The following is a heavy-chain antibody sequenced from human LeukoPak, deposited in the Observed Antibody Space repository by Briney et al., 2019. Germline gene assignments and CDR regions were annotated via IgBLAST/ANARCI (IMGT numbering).Heavy chain of an antibody. V-gene: IGHV4-34*01. CDR3: ARLYSSPVVGYFQH. Sequence: SETLSLTCAVYGGSFSGYYWSWIRQPPGKGLEWIGEINHSGSTNYNPSLESRVTISVDTSKNQFSLKLSSVTAADTAVYYCARLYSSPVVGYFQHWGQGTLVTVSS. CDR2: INHSGST. CDR1: GGSFSGYY. J-gene: IGHJ1*01. D-gene: IGHD6-13*01.